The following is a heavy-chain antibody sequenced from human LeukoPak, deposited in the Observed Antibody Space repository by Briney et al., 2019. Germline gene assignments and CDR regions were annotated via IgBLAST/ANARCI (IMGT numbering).Heavy chain of an antibody. J-gene: IGHJ3*02. D-gene: IGHD3-10*01. CDR2: IKQDGSEK. V-gene: IGHV3-7*01. CDR3: ARDQLWFGDDAFDI. CDR1: GFTFSSSA. Sequence: GGSLRLSCAASGFTFSSSAMSWVRQAPGKGLEWVANIKQDGSEKYYVDSVKGRFTISRDNAKNSLYLQMNSLRAEDTAVYYCARDQLWFGDDAFDIWGQGTMVTVSS.